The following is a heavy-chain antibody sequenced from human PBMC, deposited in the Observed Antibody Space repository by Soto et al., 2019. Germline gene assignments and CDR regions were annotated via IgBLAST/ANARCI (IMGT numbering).Heavy chain of an antibody. Sequence: QVQLQQWGAGLLKPSETLSLTCAVYGGSFSGYYWSWIRQPPGKGLEWSGEINHGGSTNYKPSLKSRVTILVDTSKNQFSLKLSSVNAADTAVYYCARGGGSGWFDYCSQGTLVTVSS. V-gene: IGHV4-34*01. CDR1: GGSFSGYY. CDR2: INHGGST. D-gene: IGHD6-19*01. CDR3: ARGGGSGWFDY. J-gene: IGHJ4*02.